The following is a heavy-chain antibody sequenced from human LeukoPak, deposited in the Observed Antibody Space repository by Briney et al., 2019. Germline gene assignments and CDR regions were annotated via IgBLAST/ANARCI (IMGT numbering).Heavy chain of an antibody. Sequence: PGGSLRLSCAASGFTFSSYAMSWVRQAPGKGLEWVSAISGSGGSTYYADSVKGRFTISRDNSKNTLYLQMNSLRAEDTALYYCAKDFRHTVTTYAFDIWGQGTMVTVSS. CDR3: AKDFRHTVTTYAFDI. J-gene: IGHJ3*02. CDR1: GFTFSSYA. V-gene: IGHV3-23*01. CDR2: ISGSGGST. D-gene: IGHD4-17*01.